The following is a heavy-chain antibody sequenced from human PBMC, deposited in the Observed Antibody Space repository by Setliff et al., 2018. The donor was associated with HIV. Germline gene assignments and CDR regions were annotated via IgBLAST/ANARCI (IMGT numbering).Heavy chain of an antibody. V-gene: IGHV5-51*01. CDR1: GNSFDNHW. CDR2: IYTGDSGT. D-gene: IGHD3-10*02. CDR3: ARHQVAMSMLVVQDPGPFDS. Sequence: GESLKISCRAFGNSFDNHWIAWVRQMPGKGPEWMGFIYTGDSGTKYSPAFQGRVTISAYKSIKTTYLQWTSLQSSDTAMYYCARHQVAMSMLVVQDPGPFDSWGQGTRVTVSS. J-gene: IGHJ3*02.